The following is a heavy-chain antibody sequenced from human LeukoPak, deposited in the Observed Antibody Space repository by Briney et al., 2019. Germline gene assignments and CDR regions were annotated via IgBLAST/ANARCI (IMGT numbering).Heavy chain of an antibody. Sequence: PGGSLRLSCAASGFTFDDYGMSWVRQAPGKGLEWVSGINWNGGSTGYADSVKGRFTISRDNARNSLYLQMNSLSAEDTALYYCARVDSSSWPYYFDYWGQGTLVTVSS. V-gene: IGHV3-20*04. CDR2: INWNGGST. D-gene: IGHD6-13*01. CDR3: ARVDSSSWPYYFDY. J-gene: IGHJ4*02. CDR1: GFTFDDYG.